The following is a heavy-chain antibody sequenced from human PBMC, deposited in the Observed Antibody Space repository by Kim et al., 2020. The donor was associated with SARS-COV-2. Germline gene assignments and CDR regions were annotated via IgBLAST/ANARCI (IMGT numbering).Heavy chain of an antibody. Sequence: GGSLRLSCAVSGFTNGNSAMSWVRQVPGKGLEWVSGIFGSGSGTYYADSVKGRATISRDNSQRTVDLPLNNLPADDTAVYYCARHLHVSTVTFYWFYDLWGRGTLVTVSS. J-gene: IGHJ2*01. CDR1: GFTNGNSA. V-gene: IGHV3-23*01. CDR3: ARHLHVSTVTFYWFYDL. D-gene: IGHD2-21*02. CDR2: IFGSGSGT.